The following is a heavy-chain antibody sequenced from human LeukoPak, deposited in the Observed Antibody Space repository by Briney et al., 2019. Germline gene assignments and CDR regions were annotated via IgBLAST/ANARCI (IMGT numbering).Heavy chain of an antibody. V-gene: IGHV6-1*01. CDR2: TYYRSKWGS. J-gene: IGHJ3*02. Sequence: SQTLSLTCAISGDSVSSINAAWNWIRQSPSRGLEWLGRTYYRSKWGSDYAVSVRSRIIVSPDTSKNQFSLQLNSVTPDDTAVYYCTRASNRAFDIRGQGTMVTVSS. D-gene: IGHD1-14*01. CDR3: TRASNRAFDI. CDR1: GDSVSSINAA.